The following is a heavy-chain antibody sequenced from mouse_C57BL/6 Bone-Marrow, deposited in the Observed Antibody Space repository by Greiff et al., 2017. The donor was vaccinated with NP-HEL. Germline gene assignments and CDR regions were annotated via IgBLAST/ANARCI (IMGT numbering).Heavy chain of an antibody. Sequence: VHVKQSVAELVRPGASVKLSCTASGFNIKNTYMHWVKQRPEQGLEWIGRIDPANGNTKYAPKFQGKATITADTSSNTAYLQLSSLTSEDTAIYYCARGLWKDYYAMDYWGQGTSVTVSS. V-gene: IGHV14-3*01. D-gene: IGHD6-5*01. CDR1: GFNIKNTY. J-gene: IGHJ4*01. CDR2: IDPANGNT. CDR3: ARGLWKDYYAMDY.